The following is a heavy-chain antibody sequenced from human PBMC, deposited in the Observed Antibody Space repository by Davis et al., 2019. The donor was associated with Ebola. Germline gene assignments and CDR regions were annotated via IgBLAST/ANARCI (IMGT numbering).Heavy chain of an antibody. V-gene: IGHV1-46*01. D-gene: IGHD2-8*01. Sequence: ASVKVSCKASGYTFTSYGISWVRQAPGQGLEWMGIINPSGGTTTYAQKFQSRVTMTRNTSTSTAYMELSSLRSEDTAVYYCVRSGVRGYYNGMDVWGQGTTVSVSS. CDR2: INPSGGTT. CDR3: VRSGVRGYYNGMDV. CDR1: GYTFTSYG. J-gene: IGHJ6*02.